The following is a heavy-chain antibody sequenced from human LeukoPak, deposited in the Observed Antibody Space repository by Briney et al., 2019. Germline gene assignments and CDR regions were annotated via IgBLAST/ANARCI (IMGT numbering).Heavy chain of an antibody. CDR2: ISYDGSNK. J-gene: IGHJ4*02. CDR1: GFTFSSYA. V-gene: IGHV3-30-3*01. CDR3: ARDERG. D-gene: IGHD1-1*01. Sequence: PGGSLRLSCAAPGFTFSSYAMHWVRQAPGKGLEWVAVISYDGSNKYYADSVKGRFTISRDNSKNTLYLQMNSLRAEDTAVYYCARDERGWGQGTLVTVSS.